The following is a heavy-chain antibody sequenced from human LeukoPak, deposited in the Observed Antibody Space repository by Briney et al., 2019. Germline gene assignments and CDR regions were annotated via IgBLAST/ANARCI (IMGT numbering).Heavy chain of an antibody. CDR1: GGSFSGYY. J-gene: IGHJ4*02. Sequence: SETLSLTCAVYGGSFSGYYWSWIRQPPGKGLEWIGEINHSGSTNYNPSLKSRVTISVDTSKNQFSLKLSSVTAADTAVYYCARGAARRFDYWGQGTLVTVSS. V-gene: IGHV4-34*01. CDR3: ARGAARRFDY. CDR2: INHSGST. D-gene: IGHD6-6*01.